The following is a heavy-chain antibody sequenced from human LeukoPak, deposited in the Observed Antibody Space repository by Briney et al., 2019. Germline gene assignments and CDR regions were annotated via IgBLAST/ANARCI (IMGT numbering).Heavy chain of an antibody. CDR1: GFSLSTSGVG. J-gene: IGHJ1*01. CDR2: IYGNDEK. D-gene: IGHD2-2*01. CDR3: VHDIPGREGFQH. Sequence: SGPTLVKPTQTLTLTCTFSGFSLSTSGVGVAWNRQPPGKALEWLALIYGNDEKRYSPSLKSRLTITKDTSENRVVLTMTDMDPVDTATYYCVHDIPGREGFQHWGQGTLVIVSS. V-gene: IGHV2-5*01.